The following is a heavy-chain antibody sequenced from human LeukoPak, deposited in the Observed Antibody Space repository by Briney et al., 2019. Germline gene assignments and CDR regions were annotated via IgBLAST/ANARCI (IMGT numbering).Heavy chain of an antibody. CDR1: GYSISSGYY. J-gene: IGHJ4*02. CDR2: IHHSGVT. V-gene: IGHV4-38-2*02. D-gene: IGHD3-22*01. Sequence: SETLSHTCTVSGYSISSGYYWSWIRQPPGKGLEWIATIHHSGVTYYNPSLKSRVTMSVDTSKNQFSLKLGSVTAASTAVYYCARYTANTAGYSFDFWGQGALVTASS. CDR3: ARYTANTAGYSFDF.